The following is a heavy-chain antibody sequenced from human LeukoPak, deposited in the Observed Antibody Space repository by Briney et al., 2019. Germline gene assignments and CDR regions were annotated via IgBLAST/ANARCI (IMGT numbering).Heavy chain of an antibody. Sequence: GGSLRLSGAASGFTCSSYGMHWVRQAPGKGLEWVAVISYDGSNKYYADSVKGRFTISRDNSKNTLYLQMNSLRAEDTAVYYCARASGWYGPFDYWGQGTLVTVSS. CDR2: ISYDGSNK. CDR3: ARASGWYGPFDY. V-gene: IGHV3-30*03. J-gene: IGHJ4*02. D-gene: IGHD6-19*01. CDR1: GFTCSSYG.